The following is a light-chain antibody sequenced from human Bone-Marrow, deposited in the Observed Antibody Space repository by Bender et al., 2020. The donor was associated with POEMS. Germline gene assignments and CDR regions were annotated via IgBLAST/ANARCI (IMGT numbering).Light chain of an antibody. CDR1: NTAVGSYNL. V-gene: IGLV2-23*01. CDR2: EGS. CDR3: CSYAGSSTWV. Sequence: QSALTQPASVSGSPGQSITISCTGANTAVGSYNLVSWYQQHPGKAPKPLIYEGSKRPSGVSNRFSGSKSGNTASLTISGLQAEDEADYYCCSYAGSSTWVFGGGTKLTVV. J-gene: IGLJ3*02.